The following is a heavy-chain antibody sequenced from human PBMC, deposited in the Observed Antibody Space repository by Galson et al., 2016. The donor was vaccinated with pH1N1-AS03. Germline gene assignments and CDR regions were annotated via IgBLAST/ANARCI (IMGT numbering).Heavy chain of an antibody. Sequence: SVKVSCKASGGTFGSYAINWVRQAPGQGLEWLGGIVPIFGTPTYDPKLQGRHTISADDSTSTGYMEPSGLTFDDTAMYFCARVGDPLGTWGQGTMVTVSS. CDR2: IVPIFGTP. CDR3: ARVGDPLGT. V-gene: IGHV1-69*13. D-gene: IGHD3-10*01. J-gene: IGHJ3*01. CDR1: GGTFGSYA.